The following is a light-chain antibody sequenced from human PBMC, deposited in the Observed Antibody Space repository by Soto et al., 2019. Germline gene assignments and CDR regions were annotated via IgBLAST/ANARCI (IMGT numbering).Light chain of an antibody. V-gene: IGLV2-14*03. CDR2: EVN. J-gene: IGLJ2*01. Sequence: QSALTQPASVSGSPGQSITISCTGTSSDVGAYNYVSWYQQHPGKAPKLMIYEVNNRPSGISNRFSGSKSGNTASLTTSGLQADDEADYYCSSYTTTYTRVYFGGGTQLTVL. CDR1: SSDVGAYNY. CDR3: SSYTTTYTRVY.